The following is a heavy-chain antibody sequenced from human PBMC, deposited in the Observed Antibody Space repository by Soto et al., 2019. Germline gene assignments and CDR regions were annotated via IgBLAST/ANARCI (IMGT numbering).Heavy chain of an antibody. D-gene: IGHD3-3*01. CDR2: IYWDDDK. V-gene: IGHV2-5*02. J-gene: IGHJ4*02. Sequence: QITLNESGPTVVRPTETLTLTCRFSGFSLTTSGVGVGWIRQSPGKAPEWLALIYWDDDKSYSASLKSRLNITKDTSKNQVVLTVSDLDPTDTATYYCAHRVLRTVFGLVTTTAIYFDFWGQGTPVAVSS. CDR1: GFSLTTSGVG. CDR3: AHRVLRTVFGLVTTTAIYFDF.